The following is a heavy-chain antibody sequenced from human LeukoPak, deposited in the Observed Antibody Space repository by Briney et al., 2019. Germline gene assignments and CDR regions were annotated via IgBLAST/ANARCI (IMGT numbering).Heavy chain of an antibody. J-gene: IGHJ4*02. D-gene: IGHD3-10*01. CDR3: ARGRGVFDY. Sequence: SETLSLTCTVSGGSISSSSYYWGWIRQPPGKGLEWIGSIYYGGITYYNPSLKSRVTISVDTSKNQLSLELSSVTAADTAVYYCARGRGVFDYWGQGTLVTVSS. CDR1: GGSISSSSYY. CDR2: IYYGGIT. V-gene: IGHV4-39*07.